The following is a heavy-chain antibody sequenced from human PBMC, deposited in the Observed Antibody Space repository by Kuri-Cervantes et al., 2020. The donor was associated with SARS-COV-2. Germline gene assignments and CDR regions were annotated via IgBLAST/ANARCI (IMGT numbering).Heavy chain of an antibody. CDR2: ISYDGSNK. Sequence: GESLKISCAASGFTFSSYAMHWVRQAPGKGLEWVAVISYDGSNKYYADSVKGRFTISRGNSKNTLYLQMNSLRAEDTAVYYCASGEIAASGTIYYFDYWGQGTLVTVSS. CDR1: GFTFSSYA. V-gene: IGHV3-30-3*01. CDR3: ASGEIAASGTIYYFDY. D-gene: IGHD1-7*01. J-gene: IGHJ4*02.